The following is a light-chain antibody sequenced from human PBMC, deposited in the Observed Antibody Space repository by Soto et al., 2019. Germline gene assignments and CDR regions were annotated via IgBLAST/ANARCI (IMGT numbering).Light chain of an antibody. Sequence: DIQMTHSPSSLSASIGDRVTITCRASQNIGRFLNWYQQKPGKAPELLIYAASNLQSGVPSRFSGSGSATDFTLTIAGLQPEDFAPYNCQQSLGIPGFGPGT. J-gene: IGKJ3*01. CDR2: AAS. CDR3: QQSLGIPG. V-gene: IGKV1-39*01. CDR1: QNIGRF.